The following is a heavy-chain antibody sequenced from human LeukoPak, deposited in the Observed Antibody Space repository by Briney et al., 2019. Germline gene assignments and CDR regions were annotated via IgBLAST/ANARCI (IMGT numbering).Heavy chain of an antibody. J-gene: IGHJ4*02. D-gene: IGHD6-6*01. Sequence: ASVKVSCKASAYTFTSYDINWVRQATGQGLEWMGWMNPNSGNTGYAQKFQGRVTMTRNTSISTAYMELSSLRSEDTAVYYCARERGSSSSFDYWGQGTLVTVSS. V-gene: IGHV1-8*01. CDR3: ARERGSSSSFDY. CDR1: AYTFTSYD. CDR2: MNPNSGNT.